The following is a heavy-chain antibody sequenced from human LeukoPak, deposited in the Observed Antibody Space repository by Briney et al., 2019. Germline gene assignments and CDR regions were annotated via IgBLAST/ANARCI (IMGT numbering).Heavy chain of an antibody. D-gene: IGHD1-26*01. CDR1: GFTFSIYA. CDR2: ISGSSGST. V-gene: IGHV3-23*01. J-gene: IGHJ4*02. CDR3: AKERGSGSYAYFDD. Sequence: PGGSLRLSCAASGFTFSIYAMSWVRQAPGKGLEWVSAISGSSGSTYYADSVKGRFTISRDNSKNTLYLQMNSLRAEDTAVYYCAKERGSGSYAYFDDWGQGTLVTVSS.